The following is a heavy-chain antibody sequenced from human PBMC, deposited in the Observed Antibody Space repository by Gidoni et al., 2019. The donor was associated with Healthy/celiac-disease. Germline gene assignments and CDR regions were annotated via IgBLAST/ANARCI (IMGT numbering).Heavy chain of an antibody. CDR3: ARGIPVVPAAIRLDAFDI. V-gene: IGHV3-21*01. Sequence: EVQLVESGGGLVKPGGSLSLSCAASGFTFSSSIMNWVRQAPGKGLEWVSSISSSRSYIYYADSVKGRFTISRDNAKNSLYLQMNSLRAEDTAVYYCARGIPVVPAAIRLDAFDIWGQGTMVTVSS. CDR2: ISSSRSYI. CDR1: GFTFSSSI. D-gene: IGHD2-2*01. J-gene: IGHJ3*02.